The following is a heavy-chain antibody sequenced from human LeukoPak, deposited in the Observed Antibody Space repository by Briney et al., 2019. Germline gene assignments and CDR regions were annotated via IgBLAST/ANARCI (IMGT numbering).Heavy chain of an antibody. CDR3: AREGSSSWYVFDH. J-gene: IGHJ4*02. CDR1: GGSISSGGYY. D-gene: IGHD6-13*01. V-gene: IGHV4-31*03. Sequence: SETLSLTCTVSGGSISSGGYYWSWIRQHPGKGLEWIGYIYDSGSTYYNPSLKSRVTISVDTSKNQFSLKLSSVTAADTAVYYCAREGSSSWYVFDHWGQGTLVTVST. CDR2: IYDSGST.